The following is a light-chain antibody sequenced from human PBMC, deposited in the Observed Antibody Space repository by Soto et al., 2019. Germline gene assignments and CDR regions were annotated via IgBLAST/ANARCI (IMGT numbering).Light chain of an antibody. CDR3: SSYTSSSTRV. CDR1: SSDVGGYNY. Sequence: QSVLTQPASGSGSPGQSIPISCTGTSSDVGGYNYVSWYQQHPGKAPKLMIYDVSNRPSGVSNRFSGSKSGNTASLTISGLQAEDEADYYCSSYTSSSTRVFGTGTKVTVL. V-gene: IGLV2-14*01. J-gene: IGLJ1*01. CDR2: DVS.